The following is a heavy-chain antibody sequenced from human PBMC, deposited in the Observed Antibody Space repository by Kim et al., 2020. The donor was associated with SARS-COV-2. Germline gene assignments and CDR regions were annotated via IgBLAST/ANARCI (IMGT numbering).Heavy chain of an antibody. CDR1: GGSISSYY. Sequence: SETLSLTCTVSGGSISSYYWSWIRQPPGKGLEWIGYIYYSGSTNYNPSLKSRVTILVDTSKNQFSLKLSSVTAADTAVYYCGRGAVGRLGLTGYYPSYYYGMDFWGQWTTVTVSS. CDR3: GRGAVGRLGLTGYYPSYYYGMDF. V-gene: IGHV4-59*13. J-gene: IGHJ6*02. D-gene: IGHD3-9*01. CDR2: IYYSGST.